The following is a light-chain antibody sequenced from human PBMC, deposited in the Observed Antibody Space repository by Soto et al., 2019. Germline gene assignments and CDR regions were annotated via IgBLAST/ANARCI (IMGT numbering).Light chain of an antibody. CDR1: SSNIGSKT. J-gene: IGLJ1*01. CDR2: NSY. CDR3: AAWDASLNGYV. V-gene: IGLV1-44*01. Sequence: SLLTQPPSAFGSPGRRVTSSFFGSSSNIGSKTVNWYQQLPGTVPKLLIYNSYQRPSGVPDRFSGSKSGTSASLAISGLQSEDEADYYCAAWDASLNGYVFGAGTKVPVL.